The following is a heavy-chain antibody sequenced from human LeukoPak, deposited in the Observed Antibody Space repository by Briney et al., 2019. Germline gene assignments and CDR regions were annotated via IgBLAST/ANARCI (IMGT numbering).Heavy chain of an antibody. CDR2: INHSGST. CDR1: GGSFSGYY. CDR3: ASSPGSIEARPSAGYFDL. J-gene: IGHJ2*01. D-gene: IGHD6-6*01. Sequence: SETLSLTCAVYGGSFSGYYWSWIRQPPGKGLEWIGEINHSGSTNYNPSLKSRVTISVDTSKNQFSLKLSSVTAADTAVYYCASSPGSIEARPSAGYFDLWGRGTLVTVSS. V-gene: IGHV4-34*01.